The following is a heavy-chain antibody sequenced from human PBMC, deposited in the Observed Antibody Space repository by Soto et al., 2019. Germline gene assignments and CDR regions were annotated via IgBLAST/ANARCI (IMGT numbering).Heavy chain of an antibody. J-gene: IGHJ6*01. V-gene: IGHV2-26*01. CDR1: GFSLSNVRMG. Sequence: SGPTLVNSTETLTLTCTVSGFSLSNVRMGVSWIRQPPGKALEWLAHIFSNDEKSYSTSLKSRLTISKDTSKSQVVLTTTNMDPVDTATYYCARILLGYVGSRYYYYGQDVWRPGTTVIVAS. D-gene: IGHD2-2*01. CDR2: IFSNDEK. CDR3: ARILLGYVGSRYYYYGQDV.